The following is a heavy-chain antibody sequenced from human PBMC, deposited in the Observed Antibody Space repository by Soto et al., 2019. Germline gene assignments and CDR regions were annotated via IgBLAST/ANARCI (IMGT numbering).Heavy chain of an antibody. Sequence: PGGSLRLSCAASGFTVSSNYMSWVRQAPGKGLEWVSVIYSGGSTYYADSVKGRFTISRDNSKNTLYLQMNSLRAEDTALYYCARDRFIMVRGSSSNTNYYYYGMDVWGQGTTVTVSS. CDR2: IYSGGST. D-gene: IGHD3-10*01. V-gene: IGHV3-53*01. CDR1: GFTVSSNY. J-gene: IGHJ6*02. CDR3: ARDRFIMVRGSSSNTNYYYYGMDV.